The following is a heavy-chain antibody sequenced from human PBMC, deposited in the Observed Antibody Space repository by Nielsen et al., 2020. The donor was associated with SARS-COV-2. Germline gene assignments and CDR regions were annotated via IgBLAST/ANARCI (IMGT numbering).Heavy chain of an antibody. CDR2: IYYSGST. D-gene: IGHD3-10*02. CDR1: GGSISSGDYY. CDR3: ARVASLFGDNPVDY. V-gene: IGHV4-30-4*01. Sequence: SETLSLTCTVSGGSISSGDYYWSWIRQPPEKGLEWIGYIYYSGSTYYNPSLKSRVTISVDTSKNQFSLKLSSVTAADTAVYYCARVASLFGDNPVDYWGQGTLVTVSS. J-gene: IGHJ4*02.